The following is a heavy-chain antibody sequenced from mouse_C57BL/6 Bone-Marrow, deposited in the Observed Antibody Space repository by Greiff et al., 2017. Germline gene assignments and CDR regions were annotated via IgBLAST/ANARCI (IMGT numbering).Heavy chain of an antibody. J-gene: IGHJ4*01. CDR3: ARDGSRHYYAMDY. CDR1: GYTFTSYW. Sequence: VQLQQPGAELVKPGASVKLSCKASGYTFTSYWMHWVKQRPGQGLEWIGMIHPNSGSTNYNEKFKSKATLTVDKSSSTAYMQLSSLTSEDSAVYYCARDGSRHYYAMDYWGQGTSVTVSS. CDR2: IHPNSGST. V-gene: IGHV1-64*01.